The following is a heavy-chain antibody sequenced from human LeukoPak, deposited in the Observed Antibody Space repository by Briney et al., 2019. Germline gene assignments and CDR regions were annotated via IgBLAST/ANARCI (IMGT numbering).Heavy chain of an antibody. V-gene: IGHV3-21*01. J-gene: IGHJ5*02. CDR2: ISSGNRYI. CDR1: GFTFSPYA. D-gene: IGHD4-23*01. Sequence: TGGSLRLSCAASGFTFSPYAMTWVRQAPGKGLEWVSSISSGNRYIYYADSVKGRFTISRDDAKNLLYLQMNSLRAEDTAIYYCAKYHGGKSEISWGQGTLVTVSS. CDR3: AKYHGGKSEIS.